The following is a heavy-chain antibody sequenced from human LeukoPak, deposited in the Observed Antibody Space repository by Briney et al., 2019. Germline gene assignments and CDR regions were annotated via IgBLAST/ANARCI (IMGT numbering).Heavy chain of an antibody. D-gene: IGHD2-8*02. J-gene: IGHJ4*02. V-gene: IGHV4-39*01. CDR2: MHYSGRT. CDR3: ARQRGSYSWCIGY. Sequence: PSETLSLTCTVPGGPISDNIYYWGWIRQPPGKGLEWIGSMHYSGRTYYNPSLESRVTISVDTSKNQFSLKLSSVTAADTSVYYCARQRGSYSWCIGYWGQGTLVTVSS. CDR1: GGPISDNIYY.